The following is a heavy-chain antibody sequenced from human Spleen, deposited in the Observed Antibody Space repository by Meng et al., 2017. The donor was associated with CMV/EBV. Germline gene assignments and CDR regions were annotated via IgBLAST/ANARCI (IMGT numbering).Heavy chain of an antibody. D-gene: IGHD3-22*01. CDR2: ISSSRKNI. J-gene: IGHJ4*02. CDR3: SRGGKYDYSGYSDY. V-gene: IGHV3-21*06. CDR1: GFTFSTYW. Sequence: GESLKISCAASGFTFSTYWMHWVRQAPGKGLEWVSSISSSRKNIYYADSVKGRFTISRDNGKNSMFLQMNSLRADDTAVYYCSRGGKYDYSGYSDYWGQGTLVTVSS.